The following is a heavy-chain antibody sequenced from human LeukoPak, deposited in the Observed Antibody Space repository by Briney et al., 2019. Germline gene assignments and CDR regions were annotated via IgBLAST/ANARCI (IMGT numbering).Heavy chain of an antibody. D-gene: IGHD3-10*01. CDR1: GFTFDDYA. CDR3: AKGPYYYGSGGVFDY. Sequence: GGSLRLSCAASGFTFDDYAMHWVRQAPGKGLEWVSGISWNSGSIGYADSVKGRFTISRDNAKNSLYLQMNSLRAEDTALYYCAKGPYYYGSGGVFDYWGQGTLVTVSS. V-gene: IGHV3-9*01. J-gene: IGHJ4*02. CDR2: ISWNSGSI.